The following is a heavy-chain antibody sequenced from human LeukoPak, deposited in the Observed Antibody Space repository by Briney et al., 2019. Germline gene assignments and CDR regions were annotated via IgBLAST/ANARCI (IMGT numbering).Heavy chain of an antibody. CDR2: ISSSSSYI. CDR3: ARVLKEWLVPPYYFDY. D-gene: IGHD6-19*01. Sequence: GGSLRLSCAASGVTFSSYSMNWVRQAPGKGLEWGSSISSSSSYIYSAETVKGRFTISRDNAKNSLYLQMNSLRAEDTAVYYCARVLKEWLVPPYYFDYWGQGTLVTVSS. J-gene: IGHJ4*02. CDR1: GVTFSSYS. V-gene: IGHV3-21*01.